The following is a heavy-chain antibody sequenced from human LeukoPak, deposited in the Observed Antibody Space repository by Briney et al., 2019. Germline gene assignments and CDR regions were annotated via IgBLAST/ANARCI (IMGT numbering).Heavy chain of an antibody. CDR1: GFTFSNYE. V-gene: IGHV3-48*02. CDR2: IRTSTEGANYA. CDR3: ARDQRYAFDY. D-gene: IGHD3-9*01. J-gene: IGHJ4*02. Sequence: GGSLRLSCAASGFTFSNYEMNWVRQAPGKGLERVSNIRTSTEGANYAIYADSVKGRVTFSRDDAKNTLYLHMHSLRDDDTEVYYYARDQRYAFDYWGQGILVTVSS.